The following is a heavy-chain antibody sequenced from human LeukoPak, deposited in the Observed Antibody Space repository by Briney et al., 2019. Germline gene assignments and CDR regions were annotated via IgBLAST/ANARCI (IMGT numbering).Heavy chain of an antibody. D-gene: IGHD2-15*01. CDR1: GFTFDDYA. CDR2: LRWYSGSI. J-gene: IGHJ4*02. CDR3: AKGGLVVVAATFDY. Sequence: GGSLRLYCAASGFTFDDYAMHWVRQAPGKGLEWGLGLRWYSGSIGYADSVKGRFTISRDNAKNSLYLQMNSLRAEDTALYYCAKGGLVVVAATFDYWGQGTLVTVSS. V-gene: IGHV3-9*01.